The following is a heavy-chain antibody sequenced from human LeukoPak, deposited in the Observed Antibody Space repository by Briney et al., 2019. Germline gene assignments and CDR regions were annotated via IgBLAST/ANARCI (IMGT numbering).Heavy chain of an antibody. CDR2: MNPNSGNT. CDR3: ARDYGDYYYYYGMDV. D-gene: IGHD4-17*01. CDR1: GYTFTSYD. J-gene: IGHJ6*02. V-gene: IGHV1-8*01. Sequence: GASVRVSCKASGYTFTSYDINWVRQATGQGLEWMGWMNPNSGNTGYAQKFQGRVTMTRNTSISTAYMELSSLRSEDTAVYYCARDYGDYYYYYGMDVWGQGTTVTVSS.